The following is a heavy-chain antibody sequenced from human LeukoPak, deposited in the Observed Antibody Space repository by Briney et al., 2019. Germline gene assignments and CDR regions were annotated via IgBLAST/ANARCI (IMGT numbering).Heavy chain of an antibody. J-gene: IGHJ6*03. CDR2: IYYSGST. V-gene: IGHV4-59*01. Sequence: SETLSLTCTVSGGSISSYYWSWIRQTPGKGLEWIGYIYYSGSTNFNPSLKSRVTISVDTPKNQFSLKMSSVTAADTAVYFCARGGPPGYYYDYYMDVWGKGTTVTISS. CDR1: GGSISSYY. CDR3: ARGGPPGYYYDYYMDV.